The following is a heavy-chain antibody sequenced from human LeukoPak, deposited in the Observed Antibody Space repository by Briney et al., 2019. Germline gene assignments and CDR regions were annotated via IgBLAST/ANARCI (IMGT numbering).Heavy chain of an antibody. CDR1: GGSISSSSYY. CDR3: ARVTIGYCSSTSCHNWFDP. V-gene: IGHV4-39*07. J-gene: IGHJ5*02. D-gene: IGHD2-2*01. Sequence: SGTLSLTCAVSGGSISSSSYYWGWIRQPPGKGLEWIGSIYYSGSTYYNPSLKSRVTISVDTSKNQFSLKLSSVTAADTAVYYCARVTIGYCSSTSCHNWFDPWGQGTLVTVSS. CDR2: IYYSGST.